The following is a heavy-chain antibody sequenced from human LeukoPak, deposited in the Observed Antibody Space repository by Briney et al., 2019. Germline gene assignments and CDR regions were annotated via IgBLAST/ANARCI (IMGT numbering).Heavy chain of an antibody. CDR1: GFTFSTYS. Sequence: PGGSLRLSCAASGFTFSTYSMNWVRQAPGKGLEWVSSITSSSSYIYYADSVKGRFTISRDNAQNSLYLQMNSLRAEDTAAYYCARDGSGTFDYWGQGTLVTVSS. D-gene: IGHD1-1*01. CDR2: ITSSSSYI. J-gene: IGHJ4*02. CDR3: ARDGSGTFDY. V-gene: IGHV3-21*06.